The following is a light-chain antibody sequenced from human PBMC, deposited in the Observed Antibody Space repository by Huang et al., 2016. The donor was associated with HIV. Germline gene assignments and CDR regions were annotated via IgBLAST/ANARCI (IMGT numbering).Light chain of an antibody. CDR2: GAS. V-gene: IGKV3D-15*01. Sequence: EIVMTQSPATLSVSPGERATLSCRASQGVSKNIDWYQQKPGQTPRLLLRGASTRATGIAAKFSGRGSGTDFTLTITSLQPEDSAVYYCQHYNNWPPWTFGPGTQVEI. CDR1: QGVSKN. J-gene: IGKJ1*01. CDR3: QHYNNWPPWT.